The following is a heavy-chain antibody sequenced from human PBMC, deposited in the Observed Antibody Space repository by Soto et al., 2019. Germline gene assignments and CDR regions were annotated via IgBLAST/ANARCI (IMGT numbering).Heavy chain of an antibody. CDR3: ARHHDY. Sequence: SETLSLTCTVSGGSINNYYWSWIRQPPGKGLEWIGYIYYSGSTNYNPSLKSRVTISVDTSKNQFSLKLSSVTAADTAVYYCARHHDYWGQGTLVTVSS. CDR1: GGSINNYY. CDR2: IYYSGST. J-gene: IGHJ4*02. V-gene: IGHV4-59*08.